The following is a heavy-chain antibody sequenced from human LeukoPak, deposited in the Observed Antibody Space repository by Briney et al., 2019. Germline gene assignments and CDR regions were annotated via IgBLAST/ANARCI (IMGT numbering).Heavy chain of an antibody. D-gene: IGHD2-15*01. CDR2: VRNKSNSYTT. J-gene: IGHJ4*02. CDR3: ARAGVAATLDY. V-gene: IGHV3-72*01. CDR1: GFTFTDHY. Sequence: GGSLRLSCAASGFTFTDHYMDWARQAPGKGLEWVGRVRNKSNSYTTEYAASVKGRFTVSRDDSKNSIYLQMNSLKIDDTAVYYCARAGVAATLDYWGQGTLVTVSS.